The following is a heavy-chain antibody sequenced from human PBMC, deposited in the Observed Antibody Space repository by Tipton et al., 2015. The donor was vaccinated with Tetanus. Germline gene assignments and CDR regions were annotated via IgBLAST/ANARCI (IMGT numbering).Heavy chain of an antibody. CDR2: IIPIFGTA. D-gene: IGHD5-24*01. CDR1: GGTFSSYA. CDR3: GRDPGEMAPPEFDY. V-gene: IGHV1-69*14. J-gene: IGHJ4*02. Sequence: QVQLVQSGAEVKKPGSSVKVSCKASGGTFSSYAISWVRQAPGQGLEWMGGIIPIFGTANYAQKFQGRVTITEGKSTSTAYMELSSLGSEDTAVYSLGRDPGEMAPPEFDYWGQGTRVPVSS.